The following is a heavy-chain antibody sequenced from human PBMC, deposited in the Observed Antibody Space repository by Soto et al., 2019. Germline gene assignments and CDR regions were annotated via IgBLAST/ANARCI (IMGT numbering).Heavy chain of an antibody. CDR3: TREDAFGDRAFDF. V-gene: IGHV1-69*02. Sequence: QVQLVQSGAEVKKPGSSVKVSCKASGGSFTRYTFNWVRQAPGQGLEWMGRIIPVLGIANNVQKFQGRLTITADTPTSTAYMERSTLGSEETVSLFITREDAFGDRAFDFWGHATVVSVSS. CDR2: IIPVLGIA. D-gene: IGHD3-3*01. J-gene: IGHJ3*01. CDR1: GGSFTRYT.